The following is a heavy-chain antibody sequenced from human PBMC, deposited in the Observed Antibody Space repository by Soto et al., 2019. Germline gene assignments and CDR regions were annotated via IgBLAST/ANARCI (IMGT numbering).Heavy chain of an antibody. CDR1: GESFSGYY. D-gene: IGHD4-4*01. V-gene: IGHV4-34*01. CDR2: VSHSGSP. J-gene: IGHJ6*02. Sequence: QVQLQQWGAGLLKPSETLSLTCGLYGESFSGYYWSWIRQPPGKELEYIVAVSHSGSPYYNPSFKSRLTISVDTSKNQFSLELNSVTAADTAVYYCARLVSNSHYYFYGMDVWGQGTTVTVSS. CDR3: ARLVSNSHYYFYGMDV.